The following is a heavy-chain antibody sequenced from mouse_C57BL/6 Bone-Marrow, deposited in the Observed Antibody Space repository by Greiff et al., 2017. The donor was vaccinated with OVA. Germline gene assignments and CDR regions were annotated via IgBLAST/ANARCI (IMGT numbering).Heavy chain of an antibody. D-gene: IGHD2-4*01. CDR1: EYEFPSHD. CDR3: ARHYDYDEGFAY. Sequence: EVKLMESGGGLVQPGESLKLSCESNEYEFPSHDMSWVRKTPEKRLELVAAINSDGGSTYYPDTMERRFIISRDNTKKTLYLQMSSLRSEDTALNYCARHYDYDEGFAYWGQGTLVTVSA. J-gene: IGHJ3*01. CDR2: INSDGGST. V-gene: IGHV5-2*01.